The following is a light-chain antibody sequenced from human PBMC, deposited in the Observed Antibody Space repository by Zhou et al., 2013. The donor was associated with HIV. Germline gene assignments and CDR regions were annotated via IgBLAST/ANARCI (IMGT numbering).Light chain of an antibody. V-gene: IGKV3-20*01. Sequence: DIVLTQSPGTLSLSLGQRATLSCRASQNIGSNYLAWYQQKPGQAPSLLIFGASRRATGVPDRFSGSGSGTDFTLTISRLEPEDFAVYYCQQYGNSPFTFGPGTKVDFK. CDR1: QNIGSNY. J-gene: IGKJ3*01. CDR2: GAS. CDR3: QQYGNSPFT.